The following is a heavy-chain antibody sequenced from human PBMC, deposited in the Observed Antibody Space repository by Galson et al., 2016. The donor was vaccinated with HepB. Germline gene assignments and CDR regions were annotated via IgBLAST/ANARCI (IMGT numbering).Heavy chain of an antibody. Sequence: QSGAEVKKPGDSLKISCKTSGYKFTNYWIAWVRQMPGKGLEWMGIIYPRDSETRYNPSLEGLVTMSSDKSITTAYLQLSDLRASDSAMYYCARVSSGTYYLMDYWGQGTLATVSS. V-gene: IGHV5-51*01. CDR1: GYKFTNYW. CDR3: ARVSSGTYYLMDY. J-gene: IGHJ4*02. D-gene: IGHD1-26*01. CDR2: IYPRDSET.